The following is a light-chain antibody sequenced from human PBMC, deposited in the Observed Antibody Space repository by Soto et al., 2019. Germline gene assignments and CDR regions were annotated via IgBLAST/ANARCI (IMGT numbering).Light chain of an antibody. CDR3: QQYNNWWT. V-gene: IGKV3-15*01. CDR2: GAS. J-gene: IGKJ1*01. CDR1: KSVSNN. Sequence: EIVMTQSPATLSVSPGEGTTLSCRASKSVSNNLAWYQKKPGQAPRLLIYGASTRATGIPARFSGSGSGTEFTLTISSLQSEDFAVYYCQQYNNWWTFGQGTKVEIK.